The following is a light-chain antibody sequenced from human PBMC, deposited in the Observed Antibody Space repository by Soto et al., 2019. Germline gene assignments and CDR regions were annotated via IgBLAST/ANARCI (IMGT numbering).Light chain of an antibody. V-gene: IGKV3-20*01. CDR3: QQYGSSPRT. J-gene: IGKJ1*01. Sequence: EIVLTQSPGTLSLSPGERATLSCRASQSVSSNYLGWYQQKPGQAPRLLISGASNRATGIPDRFSGSGSGTDFTLTISGLEPEDFAGYYCQQYGSSPRTFGQGTKVEIK. CDR2: GAS. CDR1: QSVSSNY.